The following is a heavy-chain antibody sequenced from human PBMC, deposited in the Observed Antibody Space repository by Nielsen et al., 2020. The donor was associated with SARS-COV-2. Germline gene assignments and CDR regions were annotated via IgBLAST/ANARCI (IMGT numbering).Heavy chain of an antibody. Sequence: GESLKIPCAAPGFTFSSHWMSWVRQAPGKGLEWLANIKHDGIEQYYVDSVKGRFTMSRDNAKNLLYLQMNSLRDDDTAVYYCARDSYIVPTNYYFDYWGQGALVTVSS. J-gene: IGHJ4*02. D-gene: IGHD5-12*01. V-gene: IGHV3-7*01. CDR1: GFTFSSHW. CDR2: IKHDGIEQ. CDR3: ARDSYIVPTNYYFDY.